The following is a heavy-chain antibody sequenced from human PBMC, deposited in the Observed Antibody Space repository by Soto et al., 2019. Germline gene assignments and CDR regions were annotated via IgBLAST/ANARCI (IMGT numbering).Heavy chain of an antibody. Sequence: QVQLVQSGAEVKKPGASVKVSCKASGYTFTSYYMHWVRQAPGQGLEWMGIINPSGGSTSYAQKFRGGVTMTRDTSRSTVYMDLSSLRSEATAVCYCAGQLYSSGFEFDPWGPGTLVTVSS. CDR1: GYTFTSYY. J-gene: IGHJ5*02. V-gene: IGHV1-46*01. D-gene: IGHD6-19*01. CDR3: AGQLYSSGFEFDP. CDR2: INPSGGST.